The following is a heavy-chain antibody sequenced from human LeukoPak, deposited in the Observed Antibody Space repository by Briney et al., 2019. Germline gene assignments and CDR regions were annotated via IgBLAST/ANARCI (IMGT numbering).Heavy chain of an antibody. CDR2: ISGSGGST. V-gene: IGHV3-23*01. J-gene: IGHJ4*02. CDR1: EFTFSNYA. D-gene: IGHD3-10*01. CDR3: ARGRFGDPTPSFDY. Sequence: GGSLRLSCAASEFTFSNYAMNWVRQAPGKGLEWVSGISGSGGSTYYADSVKGRFTISRDNAKNSLYLQMNSLRDEDTAVYYCARGRFGDPTPSFDYWGQGTLVTVSS.